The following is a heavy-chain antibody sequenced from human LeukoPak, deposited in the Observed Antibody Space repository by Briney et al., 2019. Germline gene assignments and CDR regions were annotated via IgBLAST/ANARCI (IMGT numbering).Heavy chain of an antibody. D-gene: IGHD3-10*01. V-gene: IGHV3-66*01. CDR3: ASIYGSGSDFDY. CDR2: IYSDGST. Sequence: GGSLSLSCTASGVTVSSNSMSWIRQAPREGLEWDSVIYSDGSTYYADSVKGRFTISRDNSKNTLYLQMNSLRAEDTAVYYCASIYGSGSDFDYWGQGTLVTVSS. CDR1: GVTVSSNS. J-gene: IGHJ4*02.